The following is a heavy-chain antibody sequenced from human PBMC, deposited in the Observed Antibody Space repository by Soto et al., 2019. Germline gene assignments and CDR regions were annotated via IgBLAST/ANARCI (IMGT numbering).Heavy chain of an antibody. CDR2: IYHGGTT. V-gene: IGHV4-30-2*01. J-gene: IGHJ4*02. CDR1: AGSINTAASS. CDR3: AAYYGSPLALY. Sequence: QLQLQESGSGLVKPSQTLSLTCTVSAGSINTAASSWAWVRQPPGEGLDFIGYIYHGGTTFLNPSPMSRVIISVDRSKNQYSLKLGSVTAADPAVYYCAAYYGSPLALYWGQGTLVTVSS. D-gene: IGHD3-10*01.